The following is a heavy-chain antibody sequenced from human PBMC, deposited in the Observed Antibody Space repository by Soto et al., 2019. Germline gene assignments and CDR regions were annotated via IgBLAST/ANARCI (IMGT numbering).Heavy chain of an antibody. D-gene: IGHD2-2*01. CDR1: GFPFSSCA. J-gene: IGHJ3*02. CDR3: ARGPYCSSTSCSGAVLGAFDI. V-gene: IGHV3-30-3*01. CDR2: ISYDGSNK. Sequence: GGSLRLSCAASGFPFSSCAMYWVRQAPGKGLEWVAVISYDGSNKYYADSVKGRFTISRDNSKNTLYLQMNSLGTDDTAVYYCARGPYCSSTSCSGAVLGAFDIWGQGTMVTVSS.